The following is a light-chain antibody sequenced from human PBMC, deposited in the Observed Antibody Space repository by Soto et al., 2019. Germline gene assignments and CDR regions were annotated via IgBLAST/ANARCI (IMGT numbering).Light chain of an antibody. CDR1: ISNIGAGYY. J-gene: IGLJ1*01. CDR3: QSYDRSMSGYV. V-gene: IGLV1-40*01. Sequence: QSLITHPPSVSGAPGQRVTISFTGSISNIGAGYYVHWYQHLPVTAPKLLIYGNSNRPSGVPDRFSGSKSGTSASLEITGLKAEDEADYYCQSYDRSMSGYVFGTGTKVTVL. CDR2: GNS.